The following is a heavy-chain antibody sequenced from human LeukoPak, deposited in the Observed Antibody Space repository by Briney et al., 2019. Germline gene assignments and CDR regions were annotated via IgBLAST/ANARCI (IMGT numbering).Heavy chain of an antibody. CDR2: ISAYNGNT. CDR1: GYTFTSYG. CDR3: ACDYYGSGRYFDY. Sequence: GASVKVSXKASGYTFTSYGISWMRQAPGQGLEWMGWISAYNGNTNYAQKLRGRVTMTTDTSTSTAYMELRSLRSDDTAVYYCACDYYGSGRYFDYWGQGTLVTVSS. J-gene: IGHJ4*02. V-gene: IGHV1-18*04. D-gene: IGHD3-10*01.